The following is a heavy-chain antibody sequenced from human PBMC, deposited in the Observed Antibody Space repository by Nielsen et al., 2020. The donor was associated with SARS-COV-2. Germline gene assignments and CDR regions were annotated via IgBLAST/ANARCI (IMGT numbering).Heavy chain of an antibody. V-gene: IGHV4-39*01. CDR2: IYYSGST. Sequence: WIPQPPGKGLEWIGSIYYSGSTYYNPSLKSRVTISVDTSKNQFSLKLSSVIAADTAVYYCARRVGPLDYWGQGTLVTVSS. CDR3: ARRVGPLDY. D-gene: IGHD1-26*01. J-gene: IGHJ4*02.